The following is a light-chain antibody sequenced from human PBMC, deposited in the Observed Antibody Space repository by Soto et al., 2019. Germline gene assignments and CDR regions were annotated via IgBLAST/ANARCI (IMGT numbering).Light chain of an antibody. Sequence: DIVMTQSPDSLAVSLGERATINCKSSQSLLYNFNNKTYLAWYQQKPGQPPKLLFTWASTRESGVPDRFSGIGSETDCPLTITGLQAADVAVYSCQQYYSTPPTFGQGTKVEIK. CDR2: WAS. J-gene: IGKJ2*01. V-gene: IGKV4-1*01. CDR1: QSLLYNFNNKTY. CDR3: QQYYSTPPT.